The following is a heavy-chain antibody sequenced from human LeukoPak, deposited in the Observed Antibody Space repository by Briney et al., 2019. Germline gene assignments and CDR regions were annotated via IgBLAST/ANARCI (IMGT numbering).Heavy chain of an antibody. CDR3: ARAGSTSSPSNWFDP. Sequence: SETLSLTCTVSGGSISSYYWSWIRQPAGRGLEWIGRIYTSGSTNYNPSLKSRVTISVDTSKNQFSLKLSSVTAADTAVYYCARAGSTSSPSNWFDPWGQGTLVTVSS. V-gene: IGHV4-4*07. CDR2: IYTSGST. J-gene: IGHJ5*02. CDR1: GGSISSYY. D-gene: IGHD2-2*01.